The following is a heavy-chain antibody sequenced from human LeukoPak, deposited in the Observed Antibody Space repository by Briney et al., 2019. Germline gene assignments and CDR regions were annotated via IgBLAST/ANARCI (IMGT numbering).Heavy chain of an antibody. J-gene: IGHJ4*02. CDR2: IRYDGSNK. Sequence: GGSLRLSCAASGLTFSNYGMHWVRQAPGKGLEWVAFIRYDGSNKYYADSVKGRFTISRDNSKNTLYLEMNRLRAEDTAVYYCAKDQTGRYFDWFPPSDYWGQGTLVTVSS. D-gene: IGHD3-9*01. CDR3: AKDQTGRYFDWFPPSDY. CDR1: GLTFSNYG. V-gene: IGHV3-30*02.